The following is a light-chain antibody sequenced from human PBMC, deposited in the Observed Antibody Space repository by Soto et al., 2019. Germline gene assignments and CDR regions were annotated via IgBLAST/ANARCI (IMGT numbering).Light chain of an antibody. CDR3: QQRNVWPPIT. CDR2: GAS. CDR1: QSLSKS. Sequence: EIVLKQSPATLSLYKGERATLSCRVSQSLSKSLVWYQQKPGQAPRLLIDGASNRATGIPARFSGSGSGTDFTLTINNLEPEDFAVYYCQQRNVWPPITFGQGTRLEIK. V-gene: IGKV3-11*01. J-gene: IGKJ5*01.